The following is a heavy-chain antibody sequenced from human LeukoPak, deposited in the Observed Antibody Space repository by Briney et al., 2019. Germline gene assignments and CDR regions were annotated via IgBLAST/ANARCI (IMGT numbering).Heavy chain of an antibody. V-gene: IGHV3-53*01. CDR3: ARSMVKRYYFDY. J-gene: IGHJ4*02. CDR2: IYSGGTT. D-gene: IGHD5-18*01. Sequence: EGSLRLSCAASGFTVSSKYMSWVRQAPGKGLEWVSVIYSGGTTYYADSAKGRFTISRDNSKNTLYLQMNSLRAEDTAVYYCARSMVKRYYFDYWGQGTLVTVSS. CDR1: GFTVSSKY.